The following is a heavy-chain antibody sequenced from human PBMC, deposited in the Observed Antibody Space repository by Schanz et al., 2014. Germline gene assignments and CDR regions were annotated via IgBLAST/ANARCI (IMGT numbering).Heavy chain of an antibody. CDR2: ISTGRYL. V-gene: IGHV3-21*02. D-gene: IGHD1-1*01. Sequence: EVQLVESGGGLVKPGGSLRLSCAASGFTFSSYSLAWVRQAPGKGLEWVSFISTGRYLYYADSVKGRFTISRDNSKNTLSLLVNSLRGEDTATYYCAKAFRTTKYYGMDVWGQGTTVTVS. J-gene: IGHJ6*02. CDR3: AKAFRTTKYYGMDV. CDR1: GFTFSSYS.